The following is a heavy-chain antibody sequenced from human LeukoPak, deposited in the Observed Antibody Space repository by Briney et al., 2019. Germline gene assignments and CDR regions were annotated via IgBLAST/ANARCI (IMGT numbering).Heavy chain of an antibody. J-gene: IGHJ4*02. CDR2: ISSSSGGI. D-gene: IGHD1-26*01. CDR1: GFTFSTYN. CDR3: ARDRGGSGSYSDY. Sequence: GGSLRLSCAVSGFTFSTYNMNWVRQAPGKGLEWISYISSSSGGIYYADSVKGRFTISRDNAKNSLYLQMNSLRDEDTAVYYCARDRGGSGSYSDYWGQGALVTVSS. V-gene: IGHV3-48*02.